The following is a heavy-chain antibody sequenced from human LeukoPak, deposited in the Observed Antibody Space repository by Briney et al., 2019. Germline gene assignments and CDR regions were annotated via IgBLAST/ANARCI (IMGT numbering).Heavy chain of an antibody. CDR2: IGTAGDT. Sequence: GGSLRLSCAASGFTFSSYDMHWVRQATGKGLEWVSGIGTAGDTYFPGSVKGRFTISRENAKNSLYLQMNGLRAGDTAVYYCARVDASYGGNSDWYFDLWGRGTLVTVSS. J-gene: IGHJ2*01. V-gene: IGHV3-13*04. D-gene: IGHD4-23*01. CDR3: ARVDASYGGNSDWYFDL. CDR1: GFTFSSYD.